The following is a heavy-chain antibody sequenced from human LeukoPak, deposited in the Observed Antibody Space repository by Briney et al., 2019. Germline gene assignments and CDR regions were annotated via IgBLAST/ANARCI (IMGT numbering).Heavy chain of an antibody. CDR1: GFIFSGSD. J-gene: IGHJ4*02. V-gene: IGHV3-73*01. CDR2: ITTKANNYAT. CDR3: TTYRSGHY. D-gene: IGHD6-19*01. Sequence: GGSLKLSCAASGFIFSGSDMHWVRQASGKGLEWVGRITTKANNYATAYGASVKGRFTISRDDSENTAYLRMNSLKTEDTAVYYCTTYRSGHYWGQGTLVTVSS.